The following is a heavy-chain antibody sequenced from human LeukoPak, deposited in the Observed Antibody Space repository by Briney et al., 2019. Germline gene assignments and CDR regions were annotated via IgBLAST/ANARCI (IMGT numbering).Heavy chain of an antibody. CDR3: ARMFYYDSRGFYPDY. Sequence: PGGSLTLSCTASGFTFRSCWMTWVRQAPGKGLEWVANIVEDGSEKYYVDSVKGRFTTSRDNAKNSLSLQMNNLRAEDTAVYYCARMFYYDSRGFYPDYWGQGTLVTVSS. V-gene: IGHV3-7*01. J-gene: IGHJ4*02. D-gene: IGHD3-22*01. CDR2: IVEDGSEK. CDR1: GFTFRSCW.